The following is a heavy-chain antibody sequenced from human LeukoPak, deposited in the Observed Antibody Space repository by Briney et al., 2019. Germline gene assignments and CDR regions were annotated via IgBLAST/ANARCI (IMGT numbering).Heavy chain of an antibody. D-gene: IGHD6-13*01. V-gene: IGHV4-39*01. Sequence: SETLSLTCTVSGGSVSSSSYYWGWIRQPPGKGLEWIGSIYYSGSTYYKPSLKSRVTISVDTSKNQFSLKLSSVTAADTAVYYCARRSSSWYSKIDSWGQGTLVTVSS. CDR2: IYYSGST. CDR3: ARRSSSWYSKIDS. J-gene: IGHJ4*02. CDR1: GGSVSSSSYY.